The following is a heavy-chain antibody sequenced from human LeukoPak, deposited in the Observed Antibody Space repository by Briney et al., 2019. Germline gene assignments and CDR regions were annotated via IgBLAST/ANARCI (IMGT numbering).Heavy chain of an antibody. D-gene: IGHD3-10*01. CDR1: GFTFSNAW. Sequence: GGSLRLSCAASGFTFSNAWMSWVRQAPGKGLEWVGRIKSKTDGGTTDYAAPVKGRFTISRDDSKNTLYLQMNSLKTEDTAVYYCTTETYYNGSGSYLLVDVWGKGTTVTVSS. V-gene: IGHV3-15*01. CDR2: IKSKTDGGTT. CDR3: TTETYYNGSGSYLLVDV. J-gene: IGHJ6*04.